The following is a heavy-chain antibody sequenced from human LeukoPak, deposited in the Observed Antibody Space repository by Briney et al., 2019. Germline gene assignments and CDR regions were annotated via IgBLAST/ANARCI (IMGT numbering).Heavy chain of an antibody. J-gene: IGHJ3*02. CDR2: MNPNIGNT. V-gene: IGHV1-8*01. Sequence: GASVKVSCKASGYTFTSYDINWVRQATGQGLEWMGWMNPNIGNTGHAQRFQGRLTMTKNTSISTTYMELSSLISQATAVYFCAGGSSGWPYQDAFDIWGQGTMVNVFS. CDR3: AGGSSGWPYQDAFDI. CDR1: GYTFTSYD. D-gene: IGHD6-19*01.